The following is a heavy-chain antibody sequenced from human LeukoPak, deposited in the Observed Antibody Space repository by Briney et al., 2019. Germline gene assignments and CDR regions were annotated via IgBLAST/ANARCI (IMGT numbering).Heavy chain of an antibody. J-gene: IGHJ4*02. CDR1: GFTFSSYA. V-gene: IGHV3-23*01. Sequence: PGGSLRLSCAASGFTFSSYAMSWVRQAPGKGLEWVSAISGSGGSTYYADSVKGRFTISRDNSKNTLYLQMNSLRAEDTAVYYCAKDVRYSSGAESFDYWGQGTLVIVSS. CDR2: ISGSGGST. CDR3: AKDVRYSSGAESFDY. D-gene: IGHD6-19*01.